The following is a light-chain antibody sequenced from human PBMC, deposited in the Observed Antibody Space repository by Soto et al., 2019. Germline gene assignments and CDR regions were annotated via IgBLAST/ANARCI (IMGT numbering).Light chain of an antibody. Sequence: QSALTQPRSESGSPGQSVTISCTGTSSDAGGYNYVSWYQQHPGKAPQLMIYDVTKRPSGVPDRFSGSKSGNTASLTISGLQAEDEADYYCCSYVDSYISFGGGTKLTVL. V-gene: IGLV2-11*01. CDR1: SSDAGGYNY. CDR3: CSYVDSYIS. J-gene: IGLJ2*01. CDR2: DVT.